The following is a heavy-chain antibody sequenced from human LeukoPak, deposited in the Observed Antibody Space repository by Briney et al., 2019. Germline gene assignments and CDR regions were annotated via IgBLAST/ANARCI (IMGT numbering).Heavy chain of an antibody. V-gene: IGHV4-34*01. Sequence: SETLSLTCAVYGGSFSGYYWSWIRQPPGKGLEWIGEINHSGSTNYNPSLKSRVTISVDTSKNQSSLKLSSVTAADTAVYYCARVKNTMVRGVIDYWGQGTLVTVSS. D-gene: IGHD3-10*01. CDR1: GGSFSGYY. J-gene: IGHJ4*02. CDR2: INHSGST. CDR3: ARVKNTMVRGVIDY.